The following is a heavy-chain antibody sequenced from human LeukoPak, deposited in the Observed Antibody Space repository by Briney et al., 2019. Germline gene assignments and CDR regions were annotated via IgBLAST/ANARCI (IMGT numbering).Heavy chain of an antibody. J-gene: IGHJ4*02. V-gene: IGHV4-34*01. CDR2: INHSGST. CDR3: ARGKWRRFLEWLSLRGYFDY. Sequence: GSLRLSCAASGFSFNSDWMDWVRQAPGKGLEWIGEINHSGSTNYNPSLKSRVTISVDTSKNQFSLKLSSVTAADTAVYYCARGKWRRFLEWLSLRGYFDYWGQGTLVTVSS. D-gene: IGHD3-3*01. CDR1: GFSFNSDW.